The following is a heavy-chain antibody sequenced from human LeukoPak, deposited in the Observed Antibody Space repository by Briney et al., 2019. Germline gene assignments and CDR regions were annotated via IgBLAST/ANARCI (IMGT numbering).Heavy chain of an antibody. CDR3: ARRPATGWALDV. J-gene: IGHJ6*02. CDR2: IYYSGST. CDR1: GGSISSSSYY. Sequence: SETLSLSCTVSGGSISSSSYYWGWIRPSPGKGLEWLGSIYYSGSTYYNPSLERPATISVDTSKNPFSLKLSSVTAADTAVSFFARRPATGWALDVWGQGTTVTVSS. D-gene: IGHD4-17*01. V-gene: IGHV4-39*01.